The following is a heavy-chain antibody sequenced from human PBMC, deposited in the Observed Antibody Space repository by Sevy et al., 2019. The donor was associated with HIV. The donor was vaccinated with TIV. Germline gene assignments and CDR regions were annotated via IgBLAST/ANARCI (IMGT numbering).Heavy chain of an antibody. CDR3: ARDGEYSSSWNRGKYIQH. CDR2: ISSSSYI. Sequence: GGSLRLSCAASGFTFSSYSMNWVRQAPGKGLEWVSSISSSSYIYYADSVKGRFTISRDNAKNSLYLQMNSLRAEDTAVYYCARDGEYSSSWNRGKYIQHWGQGTLVTVSS. CDR1: GFTFSSYS. D-gene: IGHD6-13*01. V-gene: IGHV3-21*01. J-gene: IGHJ1*01.